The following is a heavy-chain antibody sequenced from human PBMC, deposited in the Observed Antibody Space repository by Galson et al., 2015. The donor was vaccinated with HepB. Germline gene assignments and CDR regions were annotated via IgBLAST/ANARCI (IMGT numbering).Heavy chain of an antibody. CDR1: GGTFSSYA. CDR2: IIPIFGTA. Sequence: SVKVSCKASGGTFSSYAISWVRQAPGQGLEWMGGIIPIFGTANYAQKFQGRVTITADESTSTAYMELSSLRSEDTAVYYCARWHSEGVYYYYGMDVWGQGTTVTVSS. CDR3: ARWHSEGVYYYYGMDV. D-gene: IGHD2-8*01. J-gene: IGHJ6*02. V-gene: IGHV1-69*13.